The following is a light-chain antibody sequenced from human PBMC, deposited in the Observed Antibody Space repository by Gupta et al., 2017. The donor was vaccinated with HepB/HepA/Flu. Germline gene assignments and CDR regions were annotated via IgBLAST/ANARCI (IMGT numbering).Light chain of an antibody. Sequence: IVMTQSPDSLAVSLGERATINCKSSQSVLYSSNNKNYLAWYQQKPGQPPKLLIYWASTRESGVPDRFSGSGSGTEFTLNISSLQAEDVAVYYCKQYYRTPYTFGQGTKLEIK. CDR1: QSVLYSSNNKNY. V-gene: IGKV4-1*01. CDR3: KQYYRTPYT. CDR2: WAS. J-gene: IGKJ2*01.